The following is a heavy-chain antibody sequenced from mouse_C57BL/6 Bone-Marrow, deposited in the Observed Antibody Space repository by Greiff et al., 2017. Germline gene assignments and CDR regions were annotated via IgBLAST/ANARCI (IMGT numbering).Heavy chain of an antibody. CDR3: AIRSYGSSYWYFDV. J-gene: IGHJ1*03. CDR2: ISYDGSN. V-gene: IGHV3-6*01. CDR1: GYSITSGYY. D-gene: IGHD1-1*01. Sequence: ESGPGLVKPSQSLSLTCSVTGYSITSGYYWNWIRQFPGNKLEWMGYISYDGSNNYNPSLKNRISITRDPSTNQFFLKLNSVTTEDTATYYCAIRSYGSSYWYFDVWGTGTTVTVSS.